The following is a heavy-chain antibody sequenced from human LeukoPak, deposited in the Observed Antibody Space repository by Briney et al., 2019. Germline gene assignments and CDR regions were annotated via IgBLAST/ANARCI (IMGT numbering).Heavy chain of an antibody. CDR3: AKTRGIAAASTNYFDY. Sequence: GRSLRLSCAASGFTFSSYGMRWVRQAPGKGLEWVAVIWYDGGNKYYADSVKGRFTISRDNSKNTLYLQMNSLRAEDTAVYYCAKTRGIAAASTNYFDYWGQGTLVTVSS. CDR2: IWYDGGNK. D-gene: IGHD6-13*01. CDR1: GFTFSSYG. J-gene: IGHJ4*02. V-gene: IGHV3-33*06.